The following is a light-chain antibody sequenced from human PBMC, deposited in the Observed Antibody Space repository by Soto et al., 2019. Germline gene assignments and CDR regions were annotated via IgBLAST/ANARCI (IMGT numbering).Light chain of an antibody. V-gene: IGLV2-18*02. J-gene: IGLJ1*01. CDR2: DVS. CDR3: SSFTTSGTYV. Sequence: QCVLTQPPSVSGSPGQSVAISCPRTSSDVGSYNRVSWYQQPPGTAPKLMIYDVSNRPSGVPDRFSGSKSGNTASLTISGLQAEDEADYYCSSFTTSGTYVFGTGTK. CDR1: SSDVGSYNR.